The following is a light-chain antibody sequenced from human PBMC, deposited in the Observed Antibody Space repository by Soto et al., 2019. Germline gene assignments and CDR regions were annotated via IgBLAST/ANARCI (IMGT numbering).Light chain of an antibody. V-gene: IGKV3-15*01. CDR3: QQYNNWPHT. J-gene: IGKJ2*01. CDR1: QSVSNN. Sequence: EIVMTQSPATLSVSPGERATLSCRASQSVSNNLAWYQQKPGQAPRLLIYGASTRATGIPARFSGSGSGTEFTLTISSLQSEDFAVSYCQQYNNWPHTFGQGTKLEIK. CDR2: GAS.